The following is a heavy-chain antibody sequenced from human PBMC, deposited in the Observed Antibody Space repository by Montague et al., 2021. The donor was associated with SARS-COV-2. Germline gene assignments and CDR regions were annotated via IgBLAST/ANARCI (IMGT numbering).Heavy chain of an antibody. V-gene: IGHV6-1*01. J-gene: IGHJ4*02. CDR3: ARERWAVGVSFDY. CDR1: GDSVSSNRAT. CDR2: TYYRSRWSN. Sequence: CAISGDSVSSNRATWHWIRQSPSRGREWLGRTYYRSRWSNDYAVSVRSRIIINPDTSTNQFSLQLSSVTPEDTAVYFCARERWAVGVSFDYWGQGTLVTVSS. D-gene: IGHD1-26*01.